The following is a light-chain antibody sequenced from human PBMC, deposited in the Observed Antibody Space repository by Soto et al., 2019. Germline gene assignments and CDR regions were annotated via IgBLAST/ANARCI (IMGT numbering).Light chain of an antibody. CDR1: QSFSSSY. CDR2: GTS. Sequence: EIVLTQSPGTLSLSPGERATLSCRASQSFSSSYLAWYQQKPGQAPRLLIYGTSSRATGIPDRFSGGGSGTDFTLTISRLEPEDFAVYYCQQYGSSPPRITFGQGTKVDIK. CDR3: QQYGSSPPRIT. V-gene: IGKV3-20*01. J-gene: IGKJ1*01.